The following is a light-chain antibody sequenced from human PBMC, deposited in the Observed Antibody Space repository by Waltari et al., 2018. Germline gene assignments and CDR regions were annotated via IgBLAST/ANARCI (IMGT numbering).Light chain of an antibody. CDR1: QSVLSSSNNKNY. V-gene: IGKV4-1*01. CDR2: WAS. J-gene: IGKJ2*01. CDR3: QQYYSSPFN. Sequence: DIVMTQSPDSLAVSLGERATINCKSSQSVLSSSNNKNYLAGYQQKPGQPPKLLIDWASTREAGVPDRFSGRGSGTDFTLTINSLQAEDVAIYYCQQYYSSPFNFGQGTKLEI.